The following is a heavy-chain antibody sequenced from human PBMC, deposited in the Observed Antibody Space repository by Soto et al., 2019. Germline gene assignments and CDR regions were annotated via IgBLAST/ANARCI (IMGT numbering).Heavy chain of an antibody. CDR1: GGTFSSYT. V-gene: IGHV1-69*08. CDR2: IIPILGIA. Sequence: QVQLVQSGAEVKKPGSSVKVSCKASGGTFSSYTISWVRQAPGQGLEWMGRIIPILGIANYAQQFQGRVTITADKATSTAYMELSSLRAEDTAVYYCAREEYDDGSGAVFDYWGQGTLVTVSS. CDR3: AREEYDDGSGAVFDY. J-gene: IGHJ4*02. D-gene: IGHD3-10*01.